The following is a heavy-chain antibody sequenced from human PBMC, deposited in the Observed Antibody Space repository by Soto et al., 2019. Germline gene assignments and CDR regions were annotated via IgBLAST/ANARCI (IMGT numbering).Heavy chain of an antibody. CDR2: ISYDGSNK. J-gene: IGHJ4*02. CDR1: GFTFSSYG. V-gene: IGHV3-30*18. CDR3: AKDLRRGSYVNSGFEY. Sequence: QVQLVESGGGVVQPGRSLRLSCAASGFTFSSYGMHWVRQAPGKGLEWVAVISYDGSNKYYADSVKGRFTISRDNSKNTLYLQMNSLRAEDTAVYYCAKDLRRGSYVNSGFEYWGQGTLVTVSS. D-gene: IGHD1-26*01.